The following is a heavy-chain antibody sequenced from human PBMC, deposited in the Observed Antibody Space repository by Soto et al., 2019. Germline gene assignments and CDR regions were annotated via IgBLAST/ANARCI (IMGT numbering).Heavy chain of an antibody. D-gene: IGHD2-8*01. CDR2: ISYDGSNK. Sequence: QVQLVESGGGVVQPGRSLRLSCAASGFTFSSYAMHWVRQAPGKGLEWVAVISYDGSNKYYADSVKGRFTISRDNSKNTLYLQVNSLRAEDTAVYYCARWAYCTNGVCYAWASPGMDVWGQGTTVTVSS. V-gene: IGHV3-30-3*01. J-gene: IGHJ6*02. CDR1: GFTFSSYA. CDR3: ARWAYCTNGVCYAWASPGMDV.